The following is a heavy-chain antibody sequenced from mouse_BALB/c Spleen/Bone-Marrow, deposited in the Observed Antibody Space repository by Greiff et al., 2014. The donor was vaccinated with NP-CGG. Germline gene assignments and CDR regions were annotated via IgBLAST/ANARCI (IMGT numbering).Heavy chain of an antibody. J-gene: IGHJ4*01. V-gene: IGHV5-17*02. CDR1: GFTFSSFG. Sequence: EVMLVESGGGLVQPGGSRKLSCAASGFTFSSFGMHWVRQAPEKGLEWVAYISSGSSTIYYAGTMKGRFTISRDNPKNTLFLQMASLRSEDTAMYYCTRSGTLGSMDHWGQGTSVTVSS. CDR2: ISSGSSTI. CDR3: TRSGTLGSMDH. D-gene: IGHD3-3*01.